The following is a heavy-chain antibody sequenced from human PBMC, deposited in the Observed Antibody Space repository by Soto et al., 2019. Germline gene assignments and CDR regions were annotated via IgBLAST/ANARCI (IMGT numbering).Heavy chain of an antibody. CDR1: GGSISSGGYY. J-gene: IGHJ6*02. Sequence: SETLSLTCTVSGGSISSGGYYWSWIRQHPGKGLEWIGYIYYSGSTYYNPSLKSRVTISVDTSKNQFSLKLSSVTAADTAVYYCARATATPESYYYYGMVVWGQGTTVTVSS. CDR3: ARATATPESYYYYGMVV. D-gene: IGHD2-15*01. V-gene: IGHV4-31*03. CDR2: IYYSGST.